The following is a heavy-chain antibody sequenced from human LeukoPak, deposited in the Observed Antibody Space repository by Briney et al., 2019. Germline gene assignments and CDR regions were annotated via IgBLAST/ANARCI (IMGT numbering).Heavy chain of an antibody. D-gene: IGHD4-17*01. CDR1: GGSLSSYY. CDR2: IYYSGST. CDR3: ARVTDYGDYLDY. V-gene: IGHV4-59*01. Sequence: PSETLSLTCTVSGGSLSSYYWSWIRQPPGKGLEWIGYIYYSGSTNYNPSLKSRVTISVDPSKNQFSLTLSSVPAADTAVYYCARVTDYGDYLDYWGQGTLVTVSS. J-gene: IGHJ4*02.